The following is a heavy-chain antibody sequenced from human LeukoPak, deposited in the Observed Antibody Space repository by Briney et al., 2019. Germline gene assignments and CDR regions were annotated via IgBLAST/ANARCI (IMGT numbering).Heavy chain of an antibody. CDR1: GFTFSDYD. D-gene: IGHD3-10*01. V-gene: IGHV3-11*01. J-gene: IGHJ3*02. Sequence: GGSLRLSCVVSGFTFSDYDMTWIRQAPGKGLEWVSHISSSGNTVYYADSVKGRFTVSRDNAKNSLFLQVDSLRAEDTAVYYCARQALFMVRGLISAFDIWGQGTKVTVSS. CDR3: ARQALFMVRGLISAFDI. CDR2: ISSSGNTV.